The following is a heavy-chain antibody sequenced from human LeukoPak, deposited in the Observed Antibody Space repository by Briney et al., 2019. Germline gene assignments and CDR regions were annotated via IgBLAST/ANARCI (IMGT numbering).Heavy chain of an antibody. V-gene: IGHV4-59*01. J-gene: IGHJ4*02. CDR3: AREGGSYGGDFDY. CDR1: GGSISSYY. CDR2: IFYNGST. Sequence: PSETLSLTCTVSGGSISSYYWSWIRQPPGKGLEWIGYIFYNGSTHYNPALKSRVTISLDTSKNQFSLKLASVTAADTAVYYCAREGGSYGGDFDYWGQGALLAVSS. D-gene: IGHD1-26*01.